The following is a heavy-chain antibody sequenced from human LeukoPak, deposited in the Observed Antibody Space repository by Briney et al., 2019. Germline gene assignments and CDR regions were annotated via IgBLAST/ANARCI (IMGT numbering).Heavy chain of an antibody. CDR2: IYYSGST. CDR1: GDSISTNNYY. V-gene: IGHV4-39*01. D-gene: IGHD2-2*01. Sequence: SETLSLTCTVSGDSISTNNYYWGWIRQPPGKGLEWIGSIYYSGSTNYNPSLKSRVTISVDTSKNQFSLKVSSVTAADTAVYYCARHLGCRSISGPDDGFSMWGQGTMVTVS. J-gene: IGHJ3*02. CDR3: ARHLGCRSISGPDDGFSM.